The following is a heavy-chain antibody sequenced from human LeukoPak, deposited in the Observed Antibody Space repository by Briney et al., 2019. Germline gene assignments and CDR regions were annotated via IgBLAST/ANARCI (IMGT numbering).Heavy chain of an antibody. D-gene: IGHD6-13*01. CDR2: IIPILGIA. CDR3: ARDWGEIAAAGASFDY. V-gene: IGHV1-69*04. Sequence: GSSVKVSCKASGGTFSSYAINWVRQAPGQGLEWMGRIIPILGIANYAQKFQGRVTITADKSTSTAYMELRSLRSDDTAVYYCARDWGEIAAAGASFDYWGQGTLVTVSS. J-gene: IGHJ4*02. CDR1: GGTFSSYA.